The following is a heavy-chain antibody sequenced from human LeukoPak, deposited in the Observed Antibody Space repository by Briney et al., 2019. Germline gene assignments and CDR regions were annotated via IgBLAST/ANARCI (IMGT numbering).Heavy chain of an antibody. Sequence: GGSLRLSCAASGFIFSKAWMSWVRQAPGKGLEWVSVIYSGGSTYYADSVKGRFTISRDNSKNTLYLQMNSLRAEDTAVYYCARGLEYYYDSSGYRDYWGQGTLVTVSS. J-gene: IGHJ4*02. CDR3: ARGLEYYYDSSGYRDY. V-gene: IGHV3-66*01. CDR2: IYSGGST. D-gene: IGHD3-22*01. CDR1: GFIFSKAW.